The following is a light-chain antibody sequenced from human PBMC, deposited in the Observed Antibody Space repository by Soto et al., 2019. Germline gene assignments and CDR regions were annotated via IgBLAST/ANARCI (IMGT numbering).Light chain of an antibody. J-gene: IGKJ1*01. Sequence: EIVLTQSPGTLSLSAGERATVSCRASQSVNNNFLAWYQLRPGQAPRLLISGASSRATGIPDRISGSGSGTDFTLTITRVGPEDYAMYYCQHYVGSPTFGQGTKVDIK. CDR1: QSVNNNF. CDR2: GAS. CDR3: QHYVGSPT. V-gene: IGKV3-20*01.